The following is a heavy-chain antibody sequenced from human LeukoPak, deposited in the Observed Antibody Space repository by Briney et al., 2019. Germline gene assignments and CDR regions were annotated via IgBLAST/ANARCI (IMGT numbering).Heavy chain of an antibody. CDR2: INPNSGGT. CDR3: AREKVVVAATEGVAFDI. J-gene: IGHJ3*02. D-gene: IGHD2-15*01. V-gene: IGHV1-2*02. CDR1: GYTFTGYY. Sequence: GASVKVSRKASGYTFTGYYMHWVRQAPGQGLEWMGWINPNSGGTNYAQKFQGRVTMTRDTSISTAYMEQSRLRSDDTAVYYCAREKVVVAATEGVAFDIWGQGTMVTVSS.